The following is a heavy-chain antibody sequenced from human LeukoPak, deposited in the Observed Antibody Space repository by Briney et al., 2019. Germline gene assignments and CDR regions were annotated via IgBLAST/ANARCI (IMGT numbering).Heavy chain of an antibody. Sequence: GGSLRLSCAASGFTFSSYGMSWVRQAPGKGLEWVSAISGSGGSTYYADSVKGRFTISRDNSKNTLYLQMNSLRAEDTAVYYCAKVPSSFDWLPEFDYWGQGTLVTVSS. CDR3: AKVPSSFDWLPEFDY. V-gene: IGHV3-23*01. D-gene: IGHD3-9*01. CDR2: ISGSGGST. J-gene: IGHJ4*02. CDR1: GFTFSSYG.